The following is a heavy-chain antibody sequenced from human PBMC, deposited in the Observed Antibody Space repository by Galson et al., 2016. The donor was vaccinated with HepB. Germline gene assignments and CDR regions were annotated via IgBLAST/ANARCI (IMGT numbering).Heavy chain of an antibody. CDR1: GYNFYTHS. V-gene: IGHV1-18*04. CDR2: ISVYNGNT. J-gene: IGHJ4*02. D-gene: IGHD6-13*01. CDR3: ARATRTSSTRDFGY. Sequence: QSGAEVKRPGASVKVSCKGSGYNFYTHSITWVRQAPGQGLEWMGWISVYNGNTQFAQKFQGRLTMTTDTSTNTAYMELRSLTFDDTAVYYCARATRTSSTRDFGYWGQGTLVTVSS.